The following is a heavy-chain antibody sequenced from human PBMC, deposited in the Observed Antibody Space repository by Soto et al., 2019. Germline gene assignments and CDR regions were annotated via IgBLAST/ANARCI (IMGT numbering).Heavy chain of an antibody. Sequence: QVQLVESGGGVVQPGRSLRLPCAASGFSFSSYAMHWVRQAPGKGLEWVAIISHDGNIKRYADFVEGRFIVFRDNSNNNLLLRMESLKTDDRAGYYCAKELAYVDFLRGLEYWRQGTLVTVAS. CDR2: ISHDGNIK. V-gene: IGHV3-30*18. CDR1: GFSFSSYA. CDR3: AKELAYVDFLRGLEY. J-gene: IGHJ4*02. D-gene: IGHD3-3*01.